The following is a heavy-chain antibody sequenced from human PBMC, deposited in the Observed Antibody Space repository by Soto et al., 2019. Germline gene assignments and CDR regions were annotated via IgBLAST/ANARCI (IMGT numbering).Heavy chain of an antibody. Sequence: PGGSLRLSCAASGFSLSPYWMHWVRQAPGRGLEWVSRLSSDGFGAAYADSVKGRFFISRDNAKNSLYLQMNSLRAADTAVYYCARVGHCSGATCWYNFDSWGQGTLVTVSS. J-gene: IGHJ4*02. CDR3: ARVGHCSGATCWYNFDS. D-gene: IGHD2-15*01. CDR1: GFSLSPYW. CDR2: LSSDGFGA. V-gene: IGHV3-74*03.